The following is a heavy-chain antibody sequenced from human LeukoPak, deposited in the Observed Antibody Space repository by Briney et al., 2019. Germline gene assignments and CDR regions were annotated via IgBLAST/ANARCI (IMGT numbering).Heavy chain of an antibody. CDR1: GFTLSSHG. J-gene: IGHJ4*02. Sequence: PGGSLRLSCAASGFTLSSHGMHWVRQAPGKGLEWVALIWYDGTRENYADSVKGRFTISRDLSKNTLNLQMNSLRVEDTAVFYCARALSFGSLDFRGQGTLVTVSS. CDR2: IWYDGTRE. V-gene: IGHV3-33*01. D-gene: IGHD1-26*01. CDR3: ARALSFGSLDF.